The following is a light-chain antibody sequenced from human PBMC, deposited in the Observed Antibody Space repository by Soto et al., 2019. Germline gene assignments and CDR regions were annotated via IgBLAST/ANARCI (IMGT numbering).Light chain of an antibody. V-gene: IGLV2-23*01. CDR3: CLYVGATHYV. CDR1: SGYVGTYSL. CDR2: EGH. J-gene: IGLJ1*01. Sequence: QSVLAQPASVSGSPGQSITISCTGASGYVGTYSLVSWYQQHPGKAPKVVIYEGHKRPSGVPDRFSGSTSVNTASLTISGLQTHDEADYYCCLYVGATHYVLGNGTKVTVL.